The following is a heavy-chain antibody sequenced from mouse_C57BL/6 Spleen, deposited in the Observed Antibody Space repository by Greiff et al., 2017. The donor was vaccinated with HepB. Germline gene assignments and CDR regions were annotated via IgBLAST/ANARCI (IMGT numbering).Heavy chain of an antibody. CDR3: ARDTHYYGSSYGYFDV. CDR2: INYDGSST. Sequence: EVMLVESEGGLVQPGSSMKLSCTASGFTFSDYYMAWVRQVPEKGLEWVANINYDGSSTYYLDSLKSRFIISRDNAKNILYLQMSSLKSEDTATYYCARDTHYYGSSYGYFDVWGTGTTVTVSS. V-gene: IGHV5-16*01. CDR1: GFTFSDYY. D-gene: IGHD1-1*01. J-gene: IGHJ1*03.